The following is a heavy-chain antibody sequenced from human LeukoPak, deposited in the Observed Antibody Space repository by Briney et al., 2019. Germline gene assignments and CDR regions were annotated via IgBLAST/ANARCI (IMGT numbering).Heavy chain of an antibody. CDR3: ARRSQVGGDHHY. Sequence: GGSLRLSCAASGFTFSTYSMNWVRQAPGKGLEWVSYISSSSSIIYYADSVKGRFTISRDNAKNSLYLQMNSLRDEDTAVYSCARRSQVGGDHHYWGQGTLVTVSS. CDR2: ISSSSSII. V-gene: IGHV3-48*02. J-gene: IGHJ4*02. CDR1: GFTFSTYS. D-gene: IGHD2-21*01.